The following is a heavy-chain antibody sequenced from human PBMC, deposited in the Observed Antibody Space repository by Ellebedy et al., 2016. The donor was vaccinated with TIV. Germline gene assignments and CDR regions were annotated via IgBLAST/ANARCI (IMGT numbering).Heavy chain of an antibody. V-gene: IGHV3-23*01. CDR3: ANLYSSSSARGFDC. J-gene: IGHJ4*02. CDR1: GFTFSSYA. D-gene: IGHD6-6*01. Sequence: GGSLRLXXAASGFTFSSYAMSWVRQAPGKGLEWVSAISGSGGSTYYADSVKGRFTISRDNSKNTLYLQMNSLRAEDTAVYYCANLYSSSSARGFDCWGQGTLVTVSS. CDR2: ISGSGGST.